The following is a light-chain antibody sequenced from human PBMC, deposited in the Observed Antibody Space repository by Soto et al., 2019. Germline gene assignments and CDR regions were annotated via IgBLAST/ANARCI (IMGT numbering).Light chain of an antibody. J-gene: IGLJ2*01. CDR3: SSYTSSTTIL. Sequence: QSVLTQPASVSGSPGQSITISCTGTSSDVGGYNFVSWYQQHPGNAPKLMIYEVSNRPSGISDRFSGSKSGNTASLTISGLQAADEADYYCSSYTSSTTILFGGGTKLTVL. CDR2: EVS. CDR1: SSDVGGYNF. V-gene: IGLV2-14*01.